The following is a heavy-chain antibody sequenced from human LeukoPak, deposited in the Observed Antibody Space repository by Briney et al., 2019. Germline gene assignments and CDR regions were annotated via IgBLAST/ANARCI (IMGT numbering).Heavy chain of an antibody. Sequence: GGALRLSCAASGFIFSSYWMNWVRQAPGKGLEWVASIKYDGNEKYYVDSVKGRFTISRDNAKNSLYLQMYSLRAEDTAVYYCVRDGVDSGFYFDQWGPGSLVAVSS. CDR1: GFIFSSYW. D-gene: IGHD1-26*01. J-gene: IGHJ4*02. V-gene: IGHV3-7*01. CDR2: IKYDGNEK. CDR3: VRDGVDSGFYFDQ.